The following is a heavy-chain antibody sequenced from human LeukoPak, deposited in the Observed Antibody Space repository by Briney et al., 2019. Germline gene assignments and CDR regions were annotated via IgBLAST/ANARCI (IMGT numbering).Heavy chain of an antibody. J-gene: IGHJ4*02. Sequence: GGSLRLSCAASGFTFSNYWMSWVRQAPGKGPEWVANINKDGSEKYYVDSVKGRFTISRDNAKNSLYLQMNSLRVEDTAAYYCARDKVTYWGQGTLVTVSS. CDR1: GFTFSNYW. CDR3: ARDKVTY. CDR2: INKDGSEK. V-gene: IGHV3-7*01.